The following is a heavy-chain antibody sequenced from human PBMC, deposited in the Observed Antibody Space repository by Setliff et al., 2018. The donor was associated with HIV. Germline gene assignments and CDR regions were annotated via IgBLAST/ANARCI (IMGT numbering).Heavy chain of an antibody. J-gene: IGHJ6*03. CDR3: ARGLSIFGVATPGFYSFMDV. V-gene: IGHV4-61*10. Sequence: SETLSLTCTVSGDSVNNDYYYWTWIRQPAAKGLEWIGRFSADGSANYNPSLKSRVTISVDTSKNQFSLKLNSVTAADTAVYYCARGLSIFGVATPGFYSFMDVWGKGTTVTVSS. D-gene: IGHD3-3*01. CDR2: FSADGSA. CDR1: GDSVNNDYYY.